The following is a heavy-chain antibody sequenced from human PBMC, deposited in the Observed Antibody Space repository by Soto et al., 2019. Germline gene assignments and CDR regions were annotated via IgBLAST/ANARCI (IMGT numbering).Heavy chain of an antibody. J-gene: IGHJ6*02. CDR1: GYTFTSYA. V-gene: IGHV1-3*01. Sequence: ASVKVSCKASGYTFTSYAMHWVRQAPGPRLEWMGWINAGNGNTKYSQKFQGRVTITRDTSASTAYMELSSLRSEDTAVYYCARGLLYCSGGSCYSGSDYYYYGMDVWGQGTTVTVSS. D-gene: IGHD2-15*01. CDR3: ARGLLYCSGGSCYSGSDYYYYGMDV. CDR2: INAGNGNT.